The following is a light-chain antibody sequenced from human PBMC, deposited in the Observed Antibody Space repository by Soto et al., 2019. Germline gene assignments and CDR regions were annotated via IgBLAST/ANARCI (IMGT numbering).Light chain of an antibody. V-gene: IGLV2-14*01. Sequence: QSALTQPASVSGSPGQSITLSCTGTSSDVGCYNDFSWYQPHPGKAPQLMIYDVSNRTSGVSNRFSGSKSGNTASLTISGLHAEDEADSYCSSYTSSSTLYVFGTGTKVTVL. CDR2: DVS. CDR1: SSDVGCYND. J-gene: IGLJ1*01. CDR3: SSYTSSSTLYV.